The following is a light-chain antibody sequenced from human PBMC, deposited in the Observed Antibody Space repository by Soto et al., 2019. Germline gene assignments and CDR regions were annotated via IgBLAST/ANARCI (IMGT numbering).Light chain of an antibody. J-gene: IGKJ1*01. CDR2: GAS. Sequence: EVVMTQSPATLSVSPGERVTLSCRASQSVRSNLAWYQQKPGQSPRLLIYGASTRATGIPARFSGSGSGTDFTLTITRLQPEDFAVYYCQQYGRSPWTSGQGTKVDIK. CDR3: QQYGRSPWT. CDR1: QSVRSN. V-gene: IGKV3-15*01.